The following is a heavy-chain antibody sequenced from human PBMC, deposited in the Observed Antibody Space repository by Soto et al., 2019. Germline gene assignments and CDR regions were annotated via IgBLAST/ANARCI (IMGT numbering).Heavy chain of an antibody. Sequence: QVQLVESGGGVVQPGRSLRLSCAASGFTFSSYGMHWVRQAPGKGLEWVAVIWYDGSNKYYADSVKGRFTISRDNSKNKLYLQMNSLRAEDTAVYYCARSAKEGGYDYVWDHYFDYWGQGTLVTVSS. V-gene: IGHV3-33*01. J-gene: IGHJ4*02. CDR3: ARSAKEGGYDYVWDHYFDY. D-gene: IGHD3-16*01. CDR1: GFTFSSYG. CDR2: IWYDGSNK.